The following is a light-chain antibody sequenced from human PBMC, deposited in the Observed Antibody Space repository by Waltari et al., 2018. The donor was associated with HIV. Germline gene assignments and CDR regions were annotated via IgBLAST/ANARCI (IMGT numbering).Light chain of an antibody. CDR1: GGDGGVFES. CDR3: SFYSITTNLP. CDR2: GVS. Sequence: QTALTRHDSVWGAPGQSGTVSCTATGGDGGVFESVSWYLPSPQKAPQLIIYGVSNLPFGVSSCFSCSKSGDTASLTISVLRTEDEAEYYCSFYSITTNLPFAGGTTLTVL. J-gene: IGLJ2*01. V-gene: IGLV2-14*01.